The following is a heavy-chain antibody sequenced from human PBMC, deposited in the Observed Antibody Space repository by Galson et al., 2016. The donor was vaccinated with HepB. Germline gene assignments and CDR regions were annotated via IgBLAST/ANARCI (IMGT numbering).Heavy chain of an antibody. CDR3: AREGLLGTTSCCKGFDY. J-gene: IGHJ4*02. D-gene: IGHD2-2*01. V-gene: IGHV4-4*02. Sequence: SETLSLTCAVSGGSITSTTWWSWVRQPPGKGLEWIGEIYHSGTTNYNPSLKSRVTMSVDKSNNQFSLKLTSVTAADTAAYYCAREGLLGTTSCCKGFDYWGQGALVTVSS. CDR2: IYHSGTT. CDR1: GGSITSTTW.